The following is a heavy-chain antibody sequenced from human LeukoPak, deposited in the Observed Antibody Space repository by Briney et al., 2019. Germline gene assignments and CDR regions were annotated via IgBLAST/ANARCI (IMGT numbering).Heavy chain of an antibody. CDR3: ARYTSYYDSSGYYYYYMDV. D-gene: IGHD3-22*01. CDR2: IHYSGST. J-gene: IGHJ6*03. CDR1: GGSISSSSYY. Sequence: SETLSLTCTVSGGSISSSSYYWGWIRQPPGKGLEWIGSIHYSGSTNYNPSLKSRVSMSVDTSKNQFSLKLSSVTAADTAVYYCARYTSYYDSSGYYYYYMDVWGKGTTVTISS. V-gene: IGHV4-39*07.